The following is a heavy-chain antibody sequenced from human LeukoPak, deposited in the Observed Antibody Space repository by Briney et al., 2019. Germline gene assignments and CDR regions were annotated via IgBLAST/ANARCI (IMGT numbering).Heavy chain of an antibody. CDR1: GGSFNDHS. J-gene: IGHJ4*02. CDR3: ARSKRYYDSSAYYYSPQGPVDF. D-gene: IGHD3-22*01. V-gene: IGHV4-34*01. CDR2: IYHGGST. Sequence: SETLSLTCAVYGGSFNDHSWSWIRQPPGKGLEWIGEIYHGGSTKYDPSLKSRVTMSVDTSKNQFSLRLNSVTAADTAVYYCARSKRYYDSSAYYYSPQGPVDFWGQGTLVTVSS.